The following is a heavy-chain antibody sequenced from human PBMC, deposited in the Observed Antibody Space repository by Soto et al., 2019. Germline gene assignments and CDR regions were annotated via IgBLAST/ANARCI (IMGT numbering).Heavy chain of an antibody. CDR2: IFSNDEK. CDR3: ARIQNDYVWGSYRYRVIDP. Sequence: QVTLKESGPVLVKPTETLTLTCTVSGFSLSNARMGVSWIRQPPGKALEWLAHIFSNDEKSYSTSLKSRLTISKDTSKSQVVLTMTNMDPVDTATYYCARIQNDYVWGSYRYRVIDPWGQGTLVTVSS. J-gene: IGHJ5*02. CDR1: GFSLSNARMG. D-gene: IGHD3-16*02. V-gene: IGHV2-26*01.